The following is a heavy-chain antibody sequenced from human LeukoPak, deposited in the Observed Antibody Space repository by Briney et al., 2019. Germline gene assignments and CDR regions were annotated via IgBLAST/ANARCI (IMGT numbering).Heavy chain of an antibody. CDR3: ARDRGGTGDFDY. CDR1: GYTFISYV. CDR2: INAGNGDT. J-gene: IGHJ4*02. D-gene: IGHD1-1*01. Sequence: ASVRVSCKASGYTFISYVMHWVRRAPGQRLEWMGWINAGNGDTKYSQKFQGRDTIARDTSASTAYMELSSLGSEDTAVYYCARDRGGTGDFDYWGQGTLVTVSS. V-gene: IGHV1-3*01.